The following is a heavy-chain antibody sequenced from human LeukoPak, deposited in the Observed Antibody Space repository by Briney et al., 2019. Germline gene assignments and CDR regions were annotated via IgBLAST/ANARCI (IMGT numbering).Heavy chain of an antibody. Sequence: GGSLRLSCAASGFTFSSYWMSWVRQSPGKGLEWVANIKPDGSEKYYVDSVKGRFTISRDDAKNSLYLQMNSLSAEDTAVYYCARARFYFDYWGQGTLVTVSS. J-gene: IGHJ4*02. CDR2: IKPDGSEK. CDR1: GFTFSSYW. V-gene: IGHV3-7*01. CDR3: ARARFYFDY.